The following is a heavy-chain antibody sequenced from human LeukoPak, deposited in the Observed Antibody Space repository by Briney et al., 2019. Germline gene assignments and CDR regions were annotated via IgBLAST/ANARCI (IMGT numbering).Heavy chain of an antibody. Sequence: SETLSLTCTVSGGSISSSSYYWGWIRQPPGKGLEWIGSIYYSGSTYYNPSLKSRVTISVDTSKNQFSLKLSSVTAAETAVYYCAINPDSSSWYHNWYCDLWGRGTLVTVSS. CDR3: AINPDSSSWYHNWYCDL. CDR1: GGSISSSSYY. V-gene: IGHV4-39*01. CDR2: IYYSGST. J-gene: IGHJ2*01. D-gene: IGHD6-13*01.